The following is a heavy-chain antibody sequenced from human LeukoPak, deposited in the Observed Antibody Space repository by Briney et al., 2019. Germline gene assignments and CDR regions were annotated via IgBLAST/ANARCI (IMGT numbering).Heavy chain of an antibody. D-gene: IGHD6-19*01. J-gene: IGHJ4*02. CDR3: ARILDSAWGELGY. CDR1: GFSFSSYG. V-gene: IGHV3-30*02. Sequence: PGGSLRLSCAGSGFSFSSYGMHWVRQAPGKGLEWMAFIRSDGSNKYYADSVKGRFTISRDNSKNTLNLQMNSLRAEDTAVYYCARILDSAWGELGYWGQGTLVTVSS. CDR2: IRSDGSNK.